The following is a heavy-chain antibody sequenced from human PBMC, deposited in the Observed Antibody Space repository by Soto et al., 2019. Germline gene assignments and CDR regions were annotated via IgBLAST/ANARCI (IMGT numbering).Heavy chain of an antibody. Sequence: EVQLLESGGGLVQPGGSLRLSCAASGFTFSSYAMSWVRQAPGKGLEWVSAISGSGGSTYYADSVKGQFTISRDNSKNTLYLQLNSLRADDTAVYYCEKVYAASDGGDYYYGMDVWGQGTTVTVSS. V-gene: IGHV3-23*01. CDR3: EKVYAASDGGDYYYGMDV. CDR1: GFTFSSYA. J-gene: IGHJ6*02. D-gene: IGHD2-8*01. CDR2: ISGSGGST.